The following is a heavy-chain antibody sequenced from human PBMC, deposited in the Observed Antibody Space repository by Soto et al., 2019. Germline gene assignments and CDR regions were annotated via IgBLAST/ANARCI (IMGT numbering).Heavy chain of an antibody. CDR2: ISAYNGNT. J-gene: IGHJ3*02. D-gene: IGHD2-21*02. V-gene: IGHV1-18*01. CDR3: TRPMVTAIHYDAFDI. Sequence: ASGRVSCKASVYTFTSYGISWVRQAPGQGLEWMGWISAYNGNTNYAQKFQGRVTITADESTSTAYMELSSLRSEDTAVYYCTRPMVTAIHYDAFDIWGQGTMVTVSS. CDR1: VYTFTSYG.